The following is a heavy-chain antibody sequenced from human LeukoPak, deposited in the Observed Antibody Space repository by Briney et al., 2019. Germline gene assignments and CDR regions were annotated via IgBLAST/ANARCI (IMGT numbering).Heavy chain of an antibody. CDR2: IYYSGST. J-gene: IGHJ5*02. V-gene: IGHV4-59*12. CDR1: GGSISSYY. CDR3: ARGRDGAGWFDP. Sequence: SETLSLTCTVSGGSISSYYWSWIRQPPGRGLEGVGYIYYSGSTNYNPSLKNRVTISVDTSKNQFSLKLSSVTAADTAVYYCARGRDGAGWFDPWGQGTLVTVSS. D-gene: IGHD1-26*01.